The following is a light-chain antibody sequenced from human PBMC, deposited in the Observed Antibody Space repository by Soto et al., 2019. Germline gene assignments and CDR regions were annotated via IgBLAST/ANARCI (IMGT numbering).Light chain of an antibody. CDR1: QTISSW. J-gene: IGKJ1*01. CDR3: QHSNSYSEP. V-gene: IGKV1-5*03. Sequence: EIQMTQSPATLSGSVGDRVTITCRASQTISSWLAWYQQKPGKAPKLLIYKASTLKSGVPSRFSGSGSGTEFTLTISSLQPDDFATYYCQHSNSYSEPFGQGTKVDVK. CDR2: KAS.